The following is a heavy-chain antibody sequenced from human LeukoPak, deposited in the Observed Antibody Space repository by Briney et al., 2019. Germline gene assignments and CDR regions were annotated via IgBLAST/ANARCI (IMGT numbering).Heavy chain of an antibody. CDR3: ARDRVSVAGTGAGSYYYYYYGMDV. J-gene: IGHJ6*02. V-gene: IGHV4-59*01. CDR2: IYYSGST. Sequence: TSETLSLTCTVSGGSISSYYWSWIRQPPGKGLEWIGYIYYSGSTSYNPSLKSRVTISVDTSKNQFSLKLSSVTAADTAVYYCARDRVSVAGTGAGSYYYYYYGMDVWGQGTRVTVSS. CDR1: GGSISSYY. D-gene: IGHD6-19*01.